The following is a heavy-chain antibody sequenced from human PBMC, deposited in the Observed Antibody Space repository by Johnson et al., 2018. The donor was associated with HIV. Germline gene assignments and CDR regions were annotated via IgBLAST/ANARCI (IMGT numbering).Heavy chain of an antibody. Sequence: EVQLVESGGGLVQPGGSLRLSCAASGFTFSSYAMSWVRQAPGKGLEWVSAISGSGDSTYYADSVKGRFTISRDNSKNTLYLQMNSLRAEDTAVYYCAKDQWSSSWTNDAVDIWCQGTMVTVSS. CDR3: AKDQWSSSWTNDAVDI. D-gene: IGHD6-13*01. J-gene: IGHJ3*02. V-gene: IGHV3-23*04. CDR2: ISGSGDST. CDR1: GFTFSSYA.